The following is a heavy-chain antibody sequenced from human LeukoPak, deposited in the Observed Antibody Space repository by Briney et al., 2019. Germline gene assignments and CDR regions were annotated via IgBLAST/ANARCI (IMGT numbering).Heavy chain of an antibody. CDR2: IYYSGST. D-gene: IGHD5-12*01. CDR1: GGSISSSSFY. CDR3: ARRNSGYDYDAFDI. J-gene: IGHJ3*02. Sequence: SETLSLTCTVSGGSISSSSFYWGWIRQPPGKGLEWIGSIYYSGSTYYNPSLKSRVTISVDTSKNQFSLRLSSVTAADTAVYYCARRNSGYDYDAFDIWGQGTVVTVSS. V-gene: IGHV4-39*01.